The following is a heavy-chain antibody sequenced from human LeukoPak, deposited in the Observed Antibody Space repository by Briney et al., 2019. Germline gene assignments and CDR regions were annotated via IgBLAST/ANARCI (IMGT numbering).Heavy chain of an antibody. CDR2: ISSSGRTV. J-gene: IGHJ4*02. Sequence: GGSLRLSCAASGFTFSDYYISWIRQAPGKGLEWISYISSSGRTVDQADSVKGRITISRDNAKNSVYLQMNSLRADDTTVYYCARGGGYDSFDYWGQGTQVTVSS. D-gene: IGHD5-12*01. CDR1: GFTFSDYY. V-gene: IGHV3-11*01. CDR3: ARGGGYDSFDY.